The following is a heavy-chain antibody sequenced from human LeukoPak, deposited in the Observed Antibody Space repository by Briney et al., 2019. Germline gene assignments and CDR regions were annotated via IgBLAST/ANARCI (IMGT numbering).Heavy chain of an antibody. CDR1: GYSISIGYY. Sequence: PSETLSLTCAVSGYSISIGYYWGWIRQPPGKGLDWIGSIYHSGSTYYNPSLKSRVPISVDTSKNQFSLKLSSVTAADTAVYYCARHPVVVPAPDYWGQGTLVTVSS. CDR2: IYHSGST. J-gene: IGHJ4*02. D-gene: IGHD2-2*01. V-gene: IGHV4-38-2*01. CDR3: ARHPVVVPAPDY.